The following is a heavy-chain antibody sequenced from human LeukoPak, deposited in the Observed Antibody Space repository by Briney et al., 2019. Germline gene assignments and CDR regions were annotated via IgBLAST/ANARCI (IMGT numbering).Heavy chain of an antibody. V-gene: IGHV4-61*08. CDR1: GDSVSSGGYY. D-gene: IGHD1-26*01. J-gene: IGHJ5*02. Sequence: SETLSLTCTVSGDSVSSGGYYWSWLRQPPGKGLEWIGYIYYSGSTNYNPSLKSRVTISVDTSKNQFSLKLSSVTAADTAVYYCARDIGVGATLGWFDPWGQGTLVTVSS. CDR2: IYYSGST. CDR3: ARDIGVGATLGWFDP.